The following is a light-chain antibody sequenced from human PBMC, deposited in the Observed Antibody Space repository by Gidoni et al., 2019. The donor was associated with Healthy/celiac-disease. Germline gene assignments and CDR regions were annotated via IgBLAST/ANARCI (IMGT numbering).Light chain of an antibody. Sequence: ELVLTQSPGTLSLSPGERATLSCRASQSVSSSYLAWYQQKPGQAPRLLIYGASSRATGIPDRFSGSGSGTDFTLTISRLEPEDFAVYYCQQYGSSPTAFTFGPXTKVDIK. CDR1: QSVSSSY. V-gene: IGKV3-20*01. CDR3: QQYGSSPTAFT. CDR2: GAS. J-gene: IGKJ3*01.